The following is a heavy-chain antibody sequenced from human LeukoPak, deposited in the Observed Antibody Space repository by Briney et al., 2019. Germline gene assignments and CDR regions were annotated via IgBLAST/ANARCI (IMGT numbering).Heavy chain of an antibody. Sequence: GGSLRLSCAASGFTVSNNYMIWVRQAPGKGLEWVSLFHTGGETEYADSVKGRFTMSRDTSQNTVPLHMNSLRAEDTAVYYCARGFAPAYNFGVFDYWGQGTLVTVSS. CDR2: FHTGGET. CDR1: GFTVSNNY. D-gene: IGHD5-24*01. V-gene: IGHV3-53*01. CDR3: ARGFAPAYNFGVFDY. J-gene: IGHJ4*02.